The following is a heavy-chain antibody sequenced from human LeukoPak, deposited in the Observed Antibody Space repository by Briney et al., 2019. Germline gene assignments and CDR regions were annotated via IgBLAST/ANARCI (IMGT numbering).Heavy chain of an antibody. D-gene: IGHD2-2*01. J-gene: IGHJ6*03. V-gene: IGHV4-39*07. Sequence: SETLSLTCTVSGGSISSSTYYWGWIRQPPGKGLEWIGSIYHSGSTYYNPSLKSRVTISVDTSKNQFSLKLSSVTAADTAVYYCARASWSNYYYYYMDVWGKGTTVTVSS. CDR1: GGSISSSTYY. CDR2: IYHSGST. CDR3: ARASWSNYYYYYMDV.